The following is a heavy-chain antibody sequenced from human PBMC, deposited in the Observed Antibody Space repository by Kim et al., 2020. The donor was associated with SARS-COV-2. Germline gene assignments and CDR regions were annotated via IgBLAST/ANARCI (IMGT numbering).Heavy chain of an antibody. CDR3: ARWGSCWYDYYIDS. V-gene: IGHV3-23*01. CDR1: GFNFSYSV. Sequence: GGSLRLSCAASGFNFSYSVMSWVRQTPGKGLEWVSTISSSSGTIYYTDSVKGRFTISRDNPKNTLYLQMNSLRADDTGVYYCARWGSCWYDYYIDSWGRGTLVTVSS. CDR2: ISSSSGTI. D-gene: IGHD6-19*01. J-gene: IGHJ4*02.